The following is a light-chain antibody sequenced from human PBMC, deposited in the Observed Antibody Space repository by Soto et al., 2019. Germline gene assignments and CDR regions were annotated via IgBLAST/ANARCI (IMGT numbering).Light chain of an antibody. Sequence: EIVLTQSPGTLSLSPGERATLSCRASQSVSSRYLAWYQQKPGQAPRLLISGASSRATGIPDRFSGSGSGTDFTLIISRLEPEDLAVYYCQQHGSSPRWKLGKGNKVDIK. CDR1: QSVSSRY. V-gene: IGKV3-20*01. J-gene: IGKJ1*01. CDR2: GAS. CDR3: QQHGSSPRWK.